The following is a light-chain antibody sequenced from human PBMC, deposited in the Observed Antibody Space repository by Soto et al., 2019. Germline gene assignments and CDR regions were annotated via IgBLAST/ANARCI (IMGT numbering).Light chain of an antibody. CDR2: GNN. J-gene: IGLJ2*01. CDR3: SSYTSSSTKV. CDR1: SSNIGAGYN. Sequence: QSVLTQAPSVSGAPGQRVTISCTGSSSNIGAGYNVHWYQQFPGAAPKLLIYGNNNRPSGVSNRFSGSKAGNTASLTISGLQAEDEADYYCSSYTSSSTKVFGGGTKLTVL. V-gene: IGLV1-40*01.